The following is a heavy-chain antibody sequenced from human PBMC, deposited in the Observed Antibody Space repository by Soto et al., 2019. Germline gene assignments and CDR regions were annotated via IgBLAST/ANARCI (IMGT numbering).Heavy chain of an antibody. CDR2: INHSGST. CDR1: GGSFSGYY. CDR3: ARTKLITFGGVIVIGYFDY. Sequence: QVQLQQWGAGLLKPSETLSLTCAVYGGSFSGYYWSWIRQPPGKGLEWIGEINHSGSTNYNPSLKSRVTISVDTSKNQFSLKLSSVTAADTAVYYCARTKLITFGGVIVIGYFDYWGQGTLVTVSS. J-gene: IGHJ4*02. V-gene: IGHV4-34*01. D-gene: IGHD3-16*02.